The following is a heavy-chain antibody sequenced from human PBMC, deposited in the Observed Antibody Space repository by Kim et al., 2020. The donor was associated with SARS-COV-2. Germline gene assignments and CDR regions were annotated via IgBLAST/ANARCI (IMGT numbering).Heavy chain of an antibody. CDR1: GFIFTNYA. Sequence: GGSLRLSCIASGFIFTNYAMSWVRQAPGKGLQWVSGISGGDDSSYSDSVKGRFTITRDISKNTLYLQMNSLRAEDTAVYYCAKAFGFLINLNYLHSWGQG. CDR3: AKAFGFLINLNYLHS. D-gene: IGHD3-3*01. J-gene: IGHJ4*02. V-gene: IGHV3-23*01. CDR2: ISGGDDS.